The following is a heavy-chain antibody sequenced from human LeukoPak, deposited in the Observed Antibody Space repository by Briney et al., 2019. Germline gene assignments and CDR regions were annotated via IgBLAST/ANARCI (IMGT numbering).Heavy chain of an antibody. V-gene: IGHV1-2*02. D-gene: IGHD3-22*01. CDR3: ARGLYYDSSGYYLDY. Sequence: ASVKVSCKASGYTFTGYYMHWVRQAPGQGLEWMGWINPNSGGTNYAQKFQGRVTMTRDTSIRTAYMELSRLRSDDTAVYYCARGLYYDSSGYYLDYWGQGSLVTVSS. CDR1: GYTFTGYY. CDR2: INPNSGGT. J-gene: IGHJ4*02.